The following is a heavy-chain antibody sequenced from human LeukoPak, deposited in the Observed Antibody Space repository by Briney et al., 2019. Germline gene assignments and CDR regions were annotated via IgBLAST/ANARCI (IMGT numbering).Heavy chain of an antibody. CDR2: INPNSGGT. Sequence: SSVNVSCKASVYTFTGYYMQGVRQAPGQGLEGMGWINPNSGGTNYAQKFQGRVTMTRDTAISTAYMELSRLRSDDTAVYYCARDLGGGTVTNWFDPWGQGTLVTVSS. CDR3: ARDLGGGTVTNWFDP. D-gene: IGHD2-15*01. J-gene: IGHJ5*02. V-gene: IGHV1-2*02. CDR1: VYTFTGYY.